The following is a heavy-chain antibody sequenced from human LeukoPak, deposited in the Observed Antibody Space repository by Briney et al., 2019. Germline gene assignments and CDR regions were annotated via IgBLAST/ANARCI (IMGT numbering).Heavy chain of an antibody. Sequence: GESLKISCKGSGYSFTSYWIGWVRQMPGKGLEWMGIIYPGDSDTRYSPSFQGQVTISADKSISTAYLQWSILKASDTAMYYCTRQGYYCGGDCYNDYWGQGTLVTVSS. CDR2: IYPGDSDT. CDR1: GYSFTSYW. D-gene: IGHD2-21*01. CDR3: TRQGYYCGGDCYNDY. J-gene: IGHJ4*02. V-gene: IGHV5-51*01.